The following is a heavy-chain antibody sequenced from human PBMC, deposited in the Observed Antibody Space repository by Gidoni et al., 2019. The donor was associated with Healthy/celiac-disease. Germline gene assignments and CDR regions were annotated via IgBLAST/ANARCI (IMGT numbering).Heavy chain of an antibody. CDR1: GFTFSSYA. Sequence: QVQLVESGGGVVQPGRSLRLSCAASGFTFSSYAMHWVRQAPGKGMEGVAVISYDGSNKYYADSVKSRFTISRDNSKNTLYLQMNSLRAEDTAVYYCARDPHNYGSGSYQLNYWGQGTLVTVSS. J-gene: IGHJ4*02. V-gene: IGHV3-30-3*01. CDR3: ARDPHNYGSGSYQLNY. CDR2: ISYDGSNK. D-gene: IGHD3-10*01.